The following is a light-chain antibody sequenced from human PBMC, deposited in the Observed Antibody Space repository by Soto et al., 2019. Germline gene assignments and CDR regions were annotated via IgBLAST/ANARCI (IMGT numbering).Light chain of an antibody. CDR1: QSVSSC. CDR3: QQYGSSPFT. Sequence: EVGRTQSPGTLSLSPGERATLSCRASQSVSSCLAWYQQKPGQAPRLLIYEASNRATGIPARFSGSGSGTDFTLTISSLEPEDFAVYYCQQYGSSPFTFGPGTMVIS. V-gene: IGKV3-11*01. CDR2: EAS. J-gene: IGKJ3*01.